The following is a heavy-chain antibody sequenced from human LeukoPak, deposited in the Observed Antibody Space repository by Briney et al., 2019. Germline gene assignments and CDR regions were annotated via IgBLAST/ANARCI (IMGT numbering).Heavy chain of an antibody. CDR3: ARACGGDCYDLDAFDI. V-gene: IGHV3-21*01. CDR1: GFTFSSYD. J-gene: IGHJ3*02. CDR2: IRPSGDNT. Sequence: PGGSLRLSCAASGFTFSSYDMTWVRQAPGRGLEWVSSIRPSGDNTYYGDSVKGRFTISRDNAKNSLYLQMNSLRAEDTAVYYCARACGGDCYDLDAFDIWGQGTMVTVSS. D-gene: IGHD2-21*02.